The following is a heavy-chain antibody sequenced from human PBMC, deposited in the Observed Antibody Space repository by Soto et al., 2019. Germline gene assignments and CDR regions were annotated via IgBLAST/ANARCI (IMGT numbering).Heavy chain of an antibody. CDR3: AKVGQDIVVVGAFDI. CDR1: GFTFSSYA. CDR2: ISYDGSNK. D-gene: IGHD2-15*01. V-gene: IGHV3-30*04. Sequence: GGSLRLSCAASGFTFSSYAMHWVRQAPGKGLEWVAVISYDGSNKYYADSVKGRFTISRDNSKNTLYLQMNSLRAEDTAVYYCAKVGQDIVVVGAFDIWGQGTMVTVSS. J-gene: IGHJ3*02.